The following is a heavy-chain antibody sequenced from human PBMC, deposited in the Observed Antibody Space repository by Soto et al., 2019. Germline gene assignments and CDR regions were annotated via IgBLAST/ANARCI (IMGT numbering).Heavy chain of an antibody. J-gene: IGHJ3*02. D-gene: IGHD2-15*01. Sequence: GGSLRLSCAASGFTFSTYTMYWVRQAPGKGLEWVAGISNNGINKHYADSAKGRFTISRDNSKNTLYLQMNSLRAEVTAVYYCARVTGSLRTGAFDIWGQGTMVTVSS. CDR1: GFTFSTYT. V-gene: IGHV3-30-3*01. CDR3: ARVTGSLRTGAFDI. CDR2: ISNNGINK.